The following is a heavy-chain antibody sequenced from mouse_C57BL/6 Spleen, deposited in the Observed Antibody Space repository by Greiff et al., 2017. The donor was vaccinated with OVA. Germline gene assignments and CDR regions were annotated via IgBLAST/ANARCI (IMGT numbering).Heavy chain of an antibody. CDR2: ISYDGSN. D-gene: IGHD1-1*01. J-gene: IGHJ3*01. CDR1: GYSITSGYY. V-gene: IGHV3-6*01. CDR3: ARAGYYGSIAWFAY. Sequence: EVKLQESGPGLVKPSQSLSLTCSVTGYSITSGYYWNWIRQFPGNKLEWMGYISYDGSNNYNPSLKNRISITRDTSKNQFFLKLNSVTTEDTATXYCARAGYYGSIAWFAYWGQGTLVTVSA.